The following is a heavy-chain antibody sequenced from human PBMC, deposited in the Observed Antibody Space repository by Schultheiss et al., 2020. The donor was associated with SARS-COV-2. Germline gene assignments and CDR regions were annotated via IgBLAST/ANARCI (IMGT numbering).Heavy chain of an antibody. D-gene: IGHD5-24*01. CDR2: ISGSGGST. J-gene: IGHJ4*02. V-gene: IGHV3-23*01. CDR1: GFTFSSYS. CDR3: ASTLSGWPQSDDY. Sequence: GSLRLSCAASGFTFSSYSMNWVRQAPGKGLEWVSAISGSGGSTYYADSVKGRFTISRDNSKNTLYLQMNSLRAEDTAVYYCASTLSGWPQSDDYWGQGTLVTVSS.